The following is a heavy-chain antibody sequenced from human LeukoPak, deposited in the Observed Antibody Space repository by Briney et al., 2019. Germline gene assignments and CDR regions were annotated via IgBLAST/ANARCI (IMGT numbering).Heavy chain of an antibody. J-gene: IGHJ3*02. CDR3: ARDHYYGSGSYYLRTAFDI. D-gene: IGHD3-10*01. V-gene: IGHV1-18*01. CDR2: ISAYNGNT. CDR1: GYTFTSYG. Sequence: ASVKVSCKASGYTFTSYGISWVRQAPGQGLEWMGWISAYNGNTNYAQKLQGRVTMTTDTSTSTAYMELRSLRSDDTAVYYCARDHYYGSGSYYLRTAFDIWGQGTMVTVSS.